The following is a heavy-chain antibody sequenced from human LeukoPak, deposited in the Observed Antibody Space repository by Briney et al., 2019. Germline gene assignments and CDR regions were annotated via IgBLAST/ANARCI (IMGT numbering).Heavy chain of an antibody. V-gene: IGHV3-74*01. Sequence: GGSLRLSCAASGFIISSYWMHWVRQVPGKGLVWVSRISPDGSTTGYADSVKGRFTASRDNARNTLYLQINSLRAEDSAVYYCTRALDGSGSRSFDYWGQGTLVTVSS. D-gene: IGHD3-10*01. J-gene: IGHJ4*02. CDR2: ISPDGSTT. CDR3: TRALDGSGSRSFDY. CDR1: GFIISSYW.